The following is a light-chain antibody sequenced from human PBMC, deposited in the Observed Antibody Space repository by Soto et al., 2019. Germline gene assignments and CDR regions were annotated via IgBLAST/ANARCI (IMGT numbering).Light chain of an antibody. CDR3: QHYGSLPPYS. V-gene: IGKV3D-20*01. Sequence: EIVLTQSPVTLSSSPGERVTLSCGASQSVGSTSIPWYQHKPGLAPRLLVYDASSRATGIPDRFSGSGSGTDATLTISRLEAEDFAVYYCQHYGSLPPYSFGQGTKVEIK. CDR2: DAS. CDR1: QSVGSTS. J-gene: IGKJ2*03.